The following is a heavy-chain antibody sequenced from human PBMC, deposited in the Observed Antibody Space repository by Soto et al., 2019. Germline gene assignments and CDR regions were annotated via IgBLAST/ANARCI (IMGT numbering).Heavy chain of an antibody. CDR1: GDSINSYY. Sequence: TSETLSLTCTVSGDSINSYYWSWIRQPPGKGLEWIGYIYYSGSTNYNPSLKSRVTISVDTSKNQFSLKISSVTAADTAVYYCAKVNDFWTGYYSTNWFDPWGQGTLVTVSS. D-gene: IGHD3-3*01. J-gene: IGHJ5*02. V-gene: IGHV4-59*01. CDR2: IYYSGST. CDR3: AKVNDFWTGYYSTNWFDP.